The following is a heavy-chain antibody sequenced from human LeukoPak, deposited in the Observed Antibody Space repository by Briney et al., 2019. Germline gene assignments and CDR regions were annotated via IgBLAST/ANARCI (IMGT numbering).Heavy chain of an antibody. J-gene: IGHJ1*01. D-gene: IGHD6-13*01. CDR1: GFTFSSYA. Sequence: GGSLRLSCAASGFTFSSYAVSWVRQAPGKGLEWVSAISGSGGRTYYADSVKGRFTISRDNSKNTLYLQMNSLRVEDTAVYYCAKDDIQYSSSWYIWGYFQHWGQGTLVTVSS. CDR3: AKDDIQYSSSWYIWGYFQH. CDR2: ISGSGGRT. V-gene: IGHV3-23*01.